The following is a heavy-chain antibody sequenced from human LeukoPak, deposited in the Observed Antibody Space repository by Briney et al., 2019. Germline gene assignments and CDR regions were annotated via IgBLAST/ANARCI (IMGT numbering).Heavy chain of an antibody. CDR3: ARAPTTTVVTPDDY. Sequence: ASVKVSCKASGYTFTSYGISWVRQAPGQGLEWMGWISAYNGNTNYAQKLQGRVTMTTDTSTSTAYMELRSLRSDDTAVYYCARAPTTTVVTPDDYWGQGTLVTVSS. J-gene: IGHJ4*02. D-gene: IGHD4-23*01. CDR1: GYTFTSYG. CDR2: ISAYNGNT. V-gene: IGHV1-18*01.